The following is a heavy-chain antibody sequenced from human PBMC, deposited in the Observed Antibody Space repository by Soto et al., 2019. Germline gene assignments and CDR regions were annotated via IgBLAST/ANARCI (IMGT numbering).Heavy chain of an antibody. J-gene: IGHJ4*01. D-gene: IGHD2-21*01. CDR1: GYRFTSYW. Sequence: GESLKISCKTFGYRFTSYWFGWVRQMPGKGLEWMGAIYPDDSDTRYSPTFQGQVTISADKSTSTAYLQLRSLKASDTAMYYCARRRTVVVAGTSDFYVDYWGHGTRVTVSS. CDR3: ARRRTVVVAGTSDFYVDY. V-gene: IGHV5-51*01. CDR2: IYPDDSDT.